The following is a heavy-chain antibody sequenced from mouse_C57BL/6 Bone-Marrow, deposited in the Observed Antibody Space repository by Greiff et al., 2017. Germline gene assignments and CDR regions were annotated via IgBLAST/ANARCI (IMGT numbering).Heavy chain of an antibody. CDR3: ARFHYDYDGYYAMDY. J-gene: IGHJ4*01. V-gene: IGHV1-69*01. CDR2: IDPSDSYT. CDR1: GYTFTSYW. Sequence: VQLQQPGAELVMPGASVKLSCKASGYTFTSYWMHWVKQRPGQGLEWIGEIDPSDSYTNYTQKFKGKSTLTVDKSSSTAYMQLSSLTSEDSAVYYCARFHYDYDGYYAMDYWGQGTSVTVSS. D-gene: IGHD2-4*01.